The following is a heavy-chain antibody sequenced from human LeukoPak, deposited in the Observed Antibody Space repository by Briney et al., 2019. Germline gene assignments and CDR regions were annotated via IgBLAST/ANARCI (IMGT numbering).Heavy chain of an antibody. J-gene: IGHJ4*02. Sequence: PSETLSLTCTVSDGSISSYYWSWIRQPPGKGLEWIGYIYYSGSTNYNPSLKSRVTISVDTSKNQFSPKLSSVTAADTAVYYCARHKYGSGSYFDYWGQGTLVTVSS. CDR1: DGSISSYY. V-gene: IGHV4-59*01. CDR2: IYYSGST. D-gene: IGHD3-10*01. CDR3: ARHKYGSGSYFDY.